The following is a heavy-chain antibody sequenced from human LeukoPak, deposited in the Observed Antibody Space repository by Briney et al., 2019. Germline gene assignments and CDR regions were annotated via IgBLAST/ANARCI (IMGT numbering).Heavy chain of an antibody. Sequence: GGPLRLSCAASGFTFNNYWMNWVRQTPGKGLEWVANIKDDGSEKDYLDSVKGRFTISRDNAKNSLYLQMNGLRAEDTAVYYCARVAWPYYFDSWGQGTPVTVSS. V-gene: IGHV3-7*01. CDR3: ARVAWPYYFDS. CDR2: IKDDGSEK. J-gene: IGHJ4*02. CDR1: GFTFNNYW.